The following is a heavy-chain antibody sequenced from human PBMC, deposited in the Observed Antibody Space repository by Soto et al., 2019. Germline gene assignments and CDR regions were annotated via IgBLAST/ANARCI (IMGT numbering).Heavy chain of an antibody. V-gene: IGHV5-51*01. D-gene: IGHD1-26*01. Sequence: PGESLKISCKGSGYSFTSYWIGWVRQMPGKGLEWMGIIYPGDSDTRYSPSFQGQVTISADKSISTAYLQWSSLKASDTAMYYCARQGGELLLPYYYYGMDVWGQGTTVTVS. J-gene: IGHJ6*02. CDR3: ARQGGELLLPYYYYGMDV. CDR2: IYPGDSDT. CDR1: GYSFTSYW.